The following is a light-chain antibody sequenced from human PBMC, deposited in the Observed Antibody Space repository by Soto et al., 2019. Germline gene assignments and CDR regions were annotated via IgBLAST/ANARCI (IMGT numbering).Light chain of an antibody. V-gene: IGKV3-20*01. CDR3: QQYGSSIT. CDR1: QSVFSN. CDR2: DAS. Sequence: EIVMTQSPATLSVSPGERATLSCRASQSVFSNLAWYQQKPGQAPRLLIYDASNRATGIPARFSGSGSGTDFTLTINRLEPEDFAVYYCQQYGSSITVGQGTRLEIK. J-gene: IGKJ5*01.